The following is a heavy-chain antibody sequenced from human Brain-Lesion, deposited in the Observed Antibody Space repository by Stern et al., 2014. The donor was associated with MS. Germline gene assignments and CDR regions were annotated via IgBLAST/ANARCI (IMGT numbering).Heavy chain of an antibody. CDR3: ARGFHSFDS. CDR2: SRNKPNSYPT. J-gene: IGHJ4*02. V-gene: IGHV3-72*01. Sequence: EVQLVQSGGGLVRPGGSLRLSCAVSGFTFRDHYMDWVRQAPGQGMERFGRSRNKPNSYPTEFAASVKGRFTVSRDDSKNLLYLQMNSLKTDDTAVYYCARGFHSFDSWGQGTLVTVSS. CDR1: GFTFRDHY.